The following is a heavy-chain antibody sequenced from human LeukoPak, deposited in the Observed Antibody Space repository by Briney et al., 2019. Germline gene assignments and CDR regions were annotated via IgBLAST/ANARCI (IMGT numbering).Heavy chain of an antibody. Sequence: GGSLRLSCAASGFTFNTYSMSWVRQAPGKGLEWVSSISTSSSYIYSADSVKGRFTISRDNAKNSLYLQMNSLRAEDTAVFYCARVVGVAWSERRPGQYYMDVWGKGTTVTVSS. CDR1: GFTFNTYS. D-gene: IGHD6-19*01. CDR3: ARVVGVAWSERRPGQYYMDV. V-gene: IGHV3-21*01. CDR2: ISTSSSYI. J-gene: IGHJ6*03.